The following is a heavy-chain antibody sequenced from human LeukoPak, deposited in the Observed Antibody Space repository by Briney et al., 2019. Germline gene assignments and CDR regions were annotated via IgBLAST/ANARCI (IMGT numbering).Heavy chain of an antibody. CDR1: GGSINTYY. J-gene: IGHJ3*02. V-gene: IGHV4-59*12. CDR3: ARKMSGAFDI. Sequence: PSETLSLTCTVSGGSINTYYWSWIRQPPGKGLEWIGYIYYSGSTNYNPSLKSRVTISIDTSKNQFSLQLNSVTPEDTAVYYCARKMSGAFDIWGQGTMVTVSS. D-gene: IGHD5-24*01. CDR2: IYYSGST.